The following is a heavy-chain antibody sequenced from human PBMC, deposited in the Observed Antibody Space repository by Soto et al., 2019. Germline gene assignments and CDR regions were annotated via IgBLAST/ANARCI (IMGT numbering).Heavy chain of an antibody. CDR3: ARQPYCSCISCYPSSNMYDP. Sequence: SETLSLTCTVSGGSISSSSYYWGWIRQPPGKGLEWIGSIYYSGSTYYNPSLKSRVTISVDTSKNQFSLKLSSVTAADTAVYYCARQPYCSCISCYPSSNMYDPCGQGTLVT. D-gene: IGHD2-2*01. V-gene: IGHV4-39*01. CDR2: IYYSGST. J-gene: IGHJ5*02. CDR1: GGSISSSSYY.